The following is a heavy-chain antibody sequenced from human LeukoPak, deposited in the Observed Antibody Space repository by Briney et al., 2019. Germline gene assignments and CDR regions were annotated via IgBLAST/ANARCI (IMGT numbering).Heavy chain of an antibody. J-gene: IGHJ4*02. V-gene: IGHV3-48*01. CDR2: ISSSSTI. CDR3: ARDLGGYYGSGSQPPYFDY. CDR1: RFTFSSYS. Sequence: GGSLRLSCAASRFTFSSYSMNWVRQAPGKGLEWISYISSSSTIYYADSVKGRFTISRDNAKNSLFLQMNGLRAEDTAVYYCARDLGGYYGSGSQPPYFDYWGQGTLVTVSS. D-gene: IGHD3-10*01.